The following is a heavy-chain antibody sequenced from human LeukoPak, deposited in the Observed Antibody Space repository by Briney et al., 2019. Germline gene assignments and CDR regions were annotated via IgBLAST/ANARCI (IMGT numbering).Heavy chain of an antibody. CDR3: ARGPGGSWYSSLGPFDY. CDR1: GVSISSSYSY. CDR2: IYYTGNT. Sequence: PWETLSLTCTVSGVSISSSYSYWGWIRQPPGMGLEWIGSIYYTGNTYYNASLKSQVSISIDTSKNQFSLKLTSVTAADTAVYYCARGPGGSWYSSLGPFDYWGQGTLVTVSS. J-gene: IGHJ4*02. D-gene: IGHD6-13*01. V-gene: IGHV4-39*01.